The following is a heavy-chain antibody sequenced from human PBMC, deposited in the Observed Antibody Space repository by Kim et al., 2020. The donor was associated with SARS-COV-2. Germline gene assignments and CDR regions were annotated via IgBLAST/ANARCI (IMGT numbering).Heavy chain of an antibody. CDR3: ATSCSITSCHWFDP. D-gene: IGHD2-2*01. CDR2: FDPEDGET. CDR1: GYTLTELS. J-gene: IGHJ5*02. Sequence: ASVKVSCKVSGYTLTELSMHWVRHAPGKGLEGMGGFDPEDGETIYAQKFQGRVTMTEDTSSDTAYMELSSLRSEDTAVYYCATSCSITSCHWFDPWGQGTLVTVSS. V-gene: IGHV1-24*01.